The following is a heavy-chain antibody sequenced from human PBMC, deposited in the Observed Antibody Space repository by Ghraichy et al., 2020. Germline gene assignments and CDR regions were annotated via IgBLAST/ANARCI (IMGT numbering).Heavy chain of an antibody. D-gene: IGHD1-1*01. J-gene: IGHJ4*02. Sequence: SETLSLTCAVYGGSFSGYYWSWIRQPPGKGLEWIGEINHSGSTNYNPSLKSRVTISADTSKNQFSLKLSSVTAADTAVYYCARGLQHDYWGQGTLVTVSS. CDR1: GGSFSGYY. CDR3: ARGLQHDY. CDR2: INHSGST. V-gene: IGHV4-34*01.